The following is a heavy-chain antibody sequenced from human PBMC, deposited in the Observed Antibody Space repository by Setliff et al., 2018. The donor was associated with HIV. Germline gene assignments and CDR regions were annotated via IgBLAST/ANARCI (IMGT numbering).Heavy chain of an antibody. V-gene: IGHV4-4*02. CDR1: GASVSDTIW. CDR2: IYHGGNT. Sequence: PSETLSLTCAVSGASVSDTIWWSWVRQPPGKGLEWIGQIYHGGNTRYNPSLKSRLTMSIDKSKNQVSLELSSVTAADTAVYYCGRTMTYYYLCMDVWGNGTTVTVSS. J-gene: IGHJ6*03. CDR3: GRTMTYYYLCMDV.